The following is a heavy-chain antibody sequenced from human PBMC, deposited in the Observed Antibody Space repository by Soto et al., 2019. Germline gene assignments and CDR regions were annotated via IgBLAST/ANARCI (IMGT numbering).Heavy chain of an antibody. V-gene: IGHV1-3*04. CDR1: GYTFTSYS. Sequence: ASVKVSCKASGYTFTSYSIHWVRQAPGQGLEWIGWINTDNGDAKYSQKFQGRVTVTRDTSATTAYMEVSSLRSEDTAVYYCARDKGYVVYGGLGTRV. J-gene: IGHJ4*03. CDR2: INTDNGDA. D-gene: IGHD2-15*01. CDR3: ARDKGYVVY.